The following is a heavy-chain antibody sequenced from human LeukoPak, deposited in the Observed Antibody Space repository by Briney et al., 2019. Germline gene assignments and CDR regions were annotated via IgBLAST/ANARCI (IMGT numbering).Heavy chain of an antibody. CDR3: AREVYYYYYMDV. V-gene: IGHV3-48*04. Sequence: GGSLRLSCAASGFTFSSNWMHWVRQAPGKGLEWVSYISSSGSTIYYADSVKGRFTISRDNAKNSLYLQMNSLRAEDTAVYYCAREVYYYYYMDVWGKGTTVTVSS. CDR2: ISSSGSTI. CDR1: GFTFSSNW. J-gene: IGHJ6*03.